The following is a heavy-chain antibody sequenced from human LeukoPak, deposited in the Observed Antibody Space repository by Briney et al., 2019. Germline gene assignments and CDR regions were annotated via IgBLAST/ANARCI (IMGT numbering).Heavy chain of an antibody. CDR3: AREGRLLGGSFDY. CDR1: GGSISSYY. Sequence: SETLSLTCTVSGGSISSYYWSWIRQPPGKGLEWIGYIYYSGSTNYNPSLKSRVTISVDTSKNHFSLKLSSVIAADTAVYYCAREGRLLGGSFDYWGQGTLVTVSS. CDR2: IYYSGST. J-gene: IGHJ4*02. V-gene: IGHV4-59*01. D-gene: IGHD1-26*01.